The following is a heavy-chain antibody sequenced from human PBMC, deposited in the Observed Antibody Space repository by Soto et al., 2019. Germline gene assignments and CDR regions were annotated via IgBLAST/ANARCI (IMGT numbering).Heavy chain of an antibody. CDR3: ARGRSGYYYYGMDV. V-gene: IGHV4-59*01. CDR2: IYYSGIT. Sequence: SETLSLTCTVSGGCISSYYLSWIRQPPGKGLEWIVYIYYSGITNYNPSLKSRVTISVDTSKNQFSMKLSSVTAADTAVYYCARGRSGYYYYGMDVWGQGTTVTVSS. J-gene: IGHJ6*02. D-gene: IGHD3-3*01. CDR1: GGCISSYY.